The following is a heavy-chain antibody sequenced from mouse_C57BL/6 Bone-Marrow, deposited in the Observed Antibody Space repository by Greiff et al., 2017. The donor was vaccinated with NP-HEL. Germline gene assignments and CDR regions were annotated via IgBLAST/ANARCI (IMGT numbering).Heavy chain of an antibody. CDR3: ARGLGYGSSYSFDY. D-gene: IGHD1-1*01. Sequence: QVQLQQSGAELARPGASVKLSCKASGYTFTSYGISWVKQRTGQGLEWIGEIYPRSGTTYYNEKFKGKATLTADKSSSTAYMELRSLTSEDSAVYFCARGLGYGSSYSFDYWGQGTTLTVSS. V-gene: IGHV1-81*01. CDR1: GYTFTSYG. CDR2: IYPRSGTT. J-gene: IGHJ2*01.